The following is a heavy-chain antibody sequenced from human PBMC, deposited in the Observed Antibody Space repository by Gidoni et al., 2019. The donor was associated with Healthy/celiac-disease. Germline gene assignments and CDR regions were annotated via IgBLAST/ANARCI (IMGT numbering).Heavy chain of an antibody. CDR3: AKGLSGRRGGYYYYGMDV. Sequence: EVQRLESGGGLVQPGGSMSLSWAASGFTFSSYAMSWVRQAPGKGLEWVSASSGGGGSTYYADSVKGRFTISRDNSKNTLYLQMNSLRAEDTAVYYCAKGLSGRRGGYYYYGMDVWGQGTTVTVSS. J-gene: IGHJ6*02. CDR2: SSGGGGST. V-gene: IGHV3-23*01. D-gene: IGHD6-19*01. CDR1: GFTFSSYA.